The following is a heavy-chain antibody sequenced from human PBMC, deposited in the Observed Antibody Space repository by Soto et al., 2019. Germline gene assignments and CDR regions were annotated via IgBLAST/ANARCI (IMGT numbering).Heavy chain of an antibody. CDR1: GYTFTGYY. J-gene: IGHJ6*02. V-gene: IGHV1-2*02. CDR2: INPNSGGT. D-gene: IGHD3-16*01. Sequence: ASVKVSCKASGYTFTGYYMHWVRQAPGQGLEWMGWINPNSGGTNYAQKFQGRVTMTRDTSISTAYMELSRLRSDDTAVYYCPRRRLFGELSLRNYYYYCMDVWGQGTTVAVSS. CDR3: PRRRLFGELSLRNYYYYCMDV.